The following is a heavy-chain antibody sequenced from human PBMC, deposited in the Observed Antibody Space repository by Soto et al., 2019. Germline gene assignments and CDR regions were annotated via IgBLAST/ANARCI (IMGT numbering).Heavy chain of an antibody. V-gene: IGHV3-73*01. CDR1: GFTFSGSA. J-gene: IGHJ4*02. CDR2: IRSKANSYAT. D-gene: IGHD6-13*01. Sequence: EVQLVESGGGLVQPGGSLKLSCAASGFTFSGSAMHWVRQASGNGLEWVGRIRSKANSYATAYAASVKGRFTISRDDSKTTAYLQMNSLKTEDTAVYYCTSVATAGFYWGLGTLVTVSS. CDR3: TSVATAGFY.